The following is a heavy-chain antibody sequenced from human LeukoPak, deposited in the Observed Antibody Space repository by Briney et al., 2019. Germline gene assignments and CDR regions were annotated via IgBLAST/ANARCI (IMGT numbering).Heavy chain of an antibody. D-gene: IGHD4-11*01. CDR1: GGTFISNA. CDR2: IIPIFGIT. V-gene: IGHV1-69*04. CDR3: ASGRMTTETTYCFDP. Sequence: GASVKVSCKASGGTFISNAITWVRQAPGQGLEWMGRIIPIFGITDYAQKFQGRVTITADKSTSTAYMEFSSLRSEDTAVYYWASGRMTTETTYCFDPWGQGTLITVSS. J-gene: IGHJ5*02.